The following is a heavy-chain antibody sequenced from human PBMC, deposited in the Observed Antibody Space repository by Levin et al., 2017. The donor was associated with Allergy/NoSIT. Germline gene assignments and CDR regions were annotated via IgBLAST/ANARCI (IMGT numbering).Heavy chain of an antibody. D-gene: IGHD6-19*01. CDR1: GFTFSNSA. CDR2: ISNSGGNT. CDR3: GSGQWRQSIEY. V-gene: IGHV3-64D*06. J-gene: IGHJ4*02. Sequence: GGSLRLSCSASGFTFSNSAMYWVRQAPGKGLEYVSAISNSGGNTNYADSLKGRLTISRDNSKNTVYLQMSSLRTEDKAVYYCGSGQWRQSIEYWGQGTLVTVSS.